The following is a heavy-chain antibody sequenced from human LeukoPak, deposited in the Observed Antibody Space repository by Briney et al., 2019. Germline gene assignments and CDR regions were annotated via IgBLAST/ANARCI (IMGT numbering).Heavy chain of an antibody. Sequence: SETLSLTCTVSGGSINDYSWTWIRQPPEKGLEWIGYIHYSGSTNYNPSLKSRVTISIDTSKNQFSLELSSVTAADTAVYYCAREGYCSGGSCYYFDYWGRGTLVTVSS. V-gene: IGHV4-59*01. CDR3: AREGYCSGGSCYYFDY. CDR2: IHYSGST. J-gene: IGHJ4*02. CDR1: GGSINDYS. D-gene: IGHD2-15*01.